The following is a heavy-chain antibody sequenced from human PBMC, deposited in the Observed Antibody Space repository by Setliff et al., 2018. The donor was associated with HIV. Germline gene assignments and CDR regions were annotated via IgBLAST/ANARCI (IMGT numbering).Heavy chain of an antibody. Sequence: PSETLSLTCTVSGGSSSSRSYYWGWIRQPPGKGLEWIGSIYSSGSTYYNPSLKSRVTISVDTSKKQFSLRLSSVTAAGTAVYYCARDGDYSYFYYYYMDVWGKGTTVTVSS. CDR1: GGSSSSRSYY. V-gene: IGHV4-39*07. CDR3: ARDGDYSYFYYYYMDV. D-gene: IGHD4-17*01. J-gene: IGHJ6*03. CDR2: IYSSGST.